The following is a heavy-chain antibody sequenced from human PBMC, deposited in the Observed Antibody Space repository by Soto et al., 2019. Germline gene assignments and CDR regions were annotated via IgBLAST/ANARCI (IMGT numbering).Heavy chain of an antibody. J-gene: IGHJ5*02. CDR3: AKDRSAAGNDWFDP. CDR1: GFTFSSCG. Sequence: QVQLVESGGGVAQPGRSPRLSCAASGFTFSSCGMHWVRQAPGKGLEWVAVISYDGSNKYYADSVKGRFTISRDNSKNTLYLQMNSLRAEDTAVYYCAKDRSAAGNDWFDPWGQGTLVTVSS. D-gene: IGHD6-13*01. V-gene: IGHV3-30*18. CDR2: ISYDGSNK.